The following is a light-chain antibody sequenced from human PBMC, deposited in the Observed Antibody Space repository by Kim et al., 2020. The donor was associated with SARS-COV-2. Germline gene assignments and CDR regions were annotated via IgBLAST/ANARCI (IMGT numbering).Light chain of an antibody. J-gene: IGLJ1*01. Sequence: SGHTVRITCQGDSLTSYYASWYQQRPGQAPVLVIYGKNNRPSGIPDRFSGSSSGNTASLTITGALAEDEADYYCNSRDSSAQRYVFGTGTKVTVL. CDR2: GKN. V-gene: IGLV3-19*01. CDR3: NSRDSSAQRYV. CDR1: SLTSYY.